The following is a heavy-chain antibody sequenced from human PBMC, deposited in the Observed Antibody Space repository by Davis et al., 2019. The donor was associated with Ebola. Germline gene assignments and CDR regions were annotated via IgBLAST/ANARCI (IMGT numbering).Heavy chain of an antibody. CDR2: IYPGDSDT. CDR1: GYNFNNYW. D-gene: IGHD3/OR15-3a*01. CDR3: ARHEGLGVTDLGLFDY. Sequence: GESLKISCKGSGYNFNNYWIGWVRQMPGKGLEWMGIIYPGDSDTTYSPSFQGQVTISADKSINTAYLQWSSLKASDTAIYYCARHEGLGVTDLGLFDYWGQGTLVTVSS. V-gene: IGHV5-51*01. J-gene: IGHJ4*02.